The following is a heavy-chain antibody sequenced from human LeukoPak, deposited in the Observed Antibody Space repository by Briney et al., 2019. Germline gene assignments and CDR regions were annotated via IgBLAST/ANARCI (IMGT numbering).Heavy chain of an antibody. D-gene: IGHD2-2*01. Sequence: SETLSLTCTVSGGSISSSSYYWSWIRQPAGKGLEWIGRIYTSGSTNYNPSLKSRVTMSVDTSKNQFSLKLSSVTAADTAVYYCARDRGYCSSTSCYVEAFDIWGQGTMVTVSS. CDR2: IYTSGST. V-gene: IGHV4-61*02. CDR3: ARDRGYCSSTSCYVEAFDI. J-gene: IGHJ3*02. CDR1: GGSISSSSYY.